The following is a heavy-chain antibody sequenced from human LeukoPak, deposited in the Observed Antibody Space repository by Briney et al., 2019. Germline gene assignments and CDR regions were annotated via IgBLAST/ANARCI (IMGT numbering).Heavy chain of an antibody. D-gene: IGHD2-8*01. CDR1: GFTFSSYA. V-gene: IGHV3-23*01. CDR3: AKLPGIGLMVYAIHFDY. Sequence: GGSLRLSCAASGFTFSSYAMSWVRQAPGKGLEWVSAISGSGGSTYYADSVKGRFTISRDNSKNTLYLQMNSLRAEDTAVYYCAKLPGIGLMVYAIHFDYWGQGTLVTVSS. J-gene: IGHJ4*02. CDR2: ISGSGGST.